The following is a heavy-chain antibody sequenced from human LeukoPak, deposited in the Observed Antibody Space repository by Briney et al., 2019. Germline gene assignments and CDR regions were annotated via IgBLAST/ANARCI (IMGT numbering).Heavy chain of an antibody. Sequence: SEPLSLPCDPYGGSFRGYYWTWLPQPPGKGLEWVGEMRHGGNTKLNPSLEARVHISIDTSKNQYSLNLSSVTAADTAVYYSARGLVGGYDFDYWGQGTLVTVSS. V-gene: IGHV4-34*01. CDR2: MRHGGNT. J-gene: IGHJ4*02. CDR1: GGSFRGYY. CDR3: ARGLVGGYDFDY. D-gene: IGHD3-22*01.